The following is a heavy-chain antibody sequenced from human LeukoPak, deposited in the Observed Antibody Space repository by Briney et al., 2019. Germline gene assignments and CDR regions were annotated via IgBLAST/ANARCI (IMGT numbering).Heavy chain of an antibody. D-gene: IGHD2-2*01. CDR2: INPSGGST. CDR1: GYTFTSYY. J-gene: IGHJ4*02. Sequence: GASVKVSCKAPGYTFTSYYMHWVRQAPGQGLEWMGIINPSGGSTSYAQKFQGRVTMTRDMSTSTVYMELSSLRSEDTAVYYCARGSGYCSSTSCYLRWGYFDYWGQGTLVTVSS. CDR3: ARGSGYCSSTSCYLRWGYFDY. V-gene: IGHV1-46*01.